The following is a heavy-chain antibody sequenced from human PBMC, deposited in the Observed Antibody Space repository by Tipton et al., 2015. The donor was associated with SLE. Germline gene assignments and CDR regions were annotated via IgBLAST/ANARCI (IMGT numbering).Heavy chain of an antibody. Sequence: SLRLSCAASGFTFSSYSMNWVRQAPGKGLEWVSSISSSSSYIYYADSVKGRFTISRDNAKNSLYLQMNSLRAEDTAVYYCARTLTVPAAIHDSYYYMDVCGKATTVTFSS. J-gene: IGHJ6*03. V-gene: IGHV3-21*01. CDR1: GFTFSSYS. CDR3: ARTLTVPAAIHDSYYYMDV. CDR2: ISSSSSYI. D-gene: IGHD2-2*02.